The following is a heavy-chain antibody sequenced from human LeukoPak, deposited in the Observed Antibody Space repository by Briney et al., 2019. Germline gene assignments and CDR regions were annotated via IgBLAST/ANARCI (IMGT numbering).Heavy chain of an antibody. D-gene: IGHD3-22*01. J-gene: IGHJ4*02. CDR2: ISYSGNT. V-gene: IGHV4-31*02. CDR3: ARGYYDSSGYFIPDY. CDR1: GDSISSGGYY. Sequence: SQTLSLTCTVSGDSISSGGYYWSWIRQHPGKGLEWIGYISYSGNTYYNPSLKSRAAISADTPKNQFSLKLSSVTAADTAVYYCARGYYDSSGYFIPDYWGQGTLVTVSS.